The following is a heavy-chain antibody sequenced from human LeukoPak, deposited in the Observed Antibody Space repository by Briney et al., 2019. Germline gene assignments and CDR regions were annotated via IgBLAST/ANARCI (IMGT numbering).Heavy chain of an antibody. CDR1: GVSFSGYY. V-gene: IGHV4-34*01. J-gene: IGHJ4*02. Sequence: SETLSLTCAVYGVSFSGYYWSWIRQPPGKGLEWIGEINHSGSTNYNPSLKSRVTISVDTSKKQFSLKLSSVTAADTAVYYCATYYFDSSGPKKNYWGQGTLVTVSS. D-gene: IGHD3-22*01. CDR2: INHSGST. CDR3: ATYYFDSSGPKKNY.